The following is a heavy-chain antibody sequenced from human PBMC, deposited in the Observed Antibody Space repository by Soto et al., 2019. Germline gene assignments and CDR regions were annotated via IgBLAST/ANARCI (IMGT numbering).Heavy chain of an antibody. J-gene: IGHJ6*02. Sequence: QVQLVQSGAEVKKPGSSVKVSCKASGGTFSSYAISWVRQAPGQGLEWMGGIIPIFGTANYAQKFQGRVTITADESTSTAYMELSSLRSEDTAVYYCARGRAYCGGDCYPIYYSYGMDVWGQGTTVTVSS. CDR1: GGTFSSYA. CDR3: ARGRAYCGGDCYPIYYSYGMDV. D-gene: IGHD2-21*02. V-gene: IGHV1-69*12. CDR2: IIPIFGTA.